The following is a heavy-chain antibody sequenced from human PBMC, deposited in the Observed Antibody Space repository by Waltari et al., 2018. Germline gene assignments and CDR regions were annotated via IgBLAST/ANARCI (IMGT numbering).Heavy chain of an antibody. D-gene: IGHD3-22*01. Sequence: QVQLVKSGGGVVQPGRSLRLSCEASDFTFSSFALHWVRQAPGKGLEWVAVISYNGRNIYYVDSVKGRFTISRDNSKKTLYMQMNSLRAEDTAVYYCARDYCDRTNCHGMDVWGQGTTVTVSS. J-gene: IGHJ6*02. CDR3: ARDYCDRTNCHGMDV. CDR2: ISYNGRNI. CDR1: DFTFSSFA. V-gene: IGHV3-30*04.